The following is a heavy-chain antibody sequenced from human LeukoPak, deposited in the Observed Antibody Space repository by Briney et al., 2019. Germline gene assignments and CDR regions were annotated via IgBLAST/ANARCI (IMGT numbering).Heavy chain of an antibody. CDR2: IDNDGHGI. D-gene: IGHD3-3*01. Sequence: GGSLRLSCVTSGFTFSGYWMHWVRQGPEKGLELVSRIDNDGHGIIYADSVKGRFTTSRDNVKNTLYLQTNSLRVEGTAVYYCAAGGGWDPSFGVVTHIDAWGKGTTVVVS. CDR3: AAGGGWDPSFGVVTHIDA. V-gene: IGHV3-74*01. J-gene: IGHJ6*03. CDR1: GFTFSGYW.